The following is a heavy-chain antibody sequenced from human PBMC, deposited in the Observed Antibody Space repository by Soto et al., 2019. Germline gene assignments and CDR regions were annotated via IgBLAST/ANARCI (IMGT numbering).Heavy chain of an antibody. V-gene: IGHV1-8*01. CDR1: GYTFTSYD. J-gene: IGHJ6*03. Sequence: QVQLVQSGAEVKKPGASVKVSCKASGYTFTSYDINWVRQATGQGLEWMGWMNPNSGNTGYAQKFQGRLTLTKNTTISTAYMEVSSLRSEDTAVYYCARGAGYCSSTSCYAEGGYYYYMDVWGKGTTVTVSS. CDR2: MNPNSGNT. CDR3: ARGAGYCSSTSCYAEGGYYYYMDV. D-gene: IGHD2-2*01.